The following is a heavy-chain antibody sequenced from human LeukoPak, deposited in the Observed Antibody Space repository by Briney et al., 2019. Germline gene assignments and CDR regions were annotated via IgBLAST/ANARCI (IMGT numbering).Heavy chain of an antibody. CDR3: ARGPDITARPLDY. CDR1: GGSFSGYY. CDR2: ISQRGGT. Sequence: SETLSLTCAVFGGSFSGYYWTWIRQSPGKGLEWIGEISQRGGTNYNPSLKSRVAMSVEPSKNQFSVRLSSMTAADTAVYYCARGPDITARPLDYWGQGTLVTVSS. D-gene: IGHD6-6*01. J-gene: IGHJ4*02. V-gene: IGHV4-34*01.